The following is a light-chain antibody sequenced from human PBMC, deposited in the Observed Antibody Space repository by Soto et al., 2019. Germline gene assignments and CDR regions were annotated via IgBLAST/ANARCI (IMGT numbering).Light chain of an antibody. CDR1: SSDVGSYNL. V-gene: IGLV2-23*01. J-gene: IGLJ2*01. CDR3: CSYAGSSTGVV. Sequence: QSALTQPASVSGSPGQSITISCTGTSSDVGSYNLVSWYQQHPGKAPKLMIYEGSKRPSGVSNRFSGSKSGNTASLTISGIQAEDEADYDCCSYAGSSTGVVFGGGTKLTVL. CDR2: EGS.